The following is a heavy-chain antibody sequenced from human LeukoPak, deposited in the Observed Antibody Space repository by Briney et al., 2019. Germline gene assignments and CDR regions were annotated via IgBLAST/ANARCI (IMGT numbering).Heavy chain of an antibody. V-gene: IGHV4-34*01. CDR3: ARLADDIVVVPAGDRNYYYYYMDV. Sequence: PSETLSLTCAVYGGSFSGYYWSWIRQPPGKGLEWIGEINHNGSTNYNPSLKSRVTISVDTSKNQFSLKLSSVTAADTAVYYCARLADDIVVVPAGDRNYYYYYMDVWGKGTTVTVSS. CDR2: INHNGST. J-gene: IGHJ6*03. D-gene: IGHD2-2*01. CDR1: GGSFSGYY.